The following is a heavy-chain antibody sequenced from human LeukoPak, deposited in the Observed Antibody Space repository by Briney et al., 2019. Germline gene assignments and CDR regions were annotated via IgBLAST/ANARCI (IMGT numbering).Heavy chain of an antibody. CDR3: ASDSPYYGMDV. J-gene: IGHJ6*02. V-gene: IGHV3-74*01. CDR2: INSDGSAT. CDR1: GFPFSSYW. Sequence: GGSLRLSCAASGFPFSSYWMHWVRQVPGKGLLWVSRINSDGSATIYADSVRGRFTISRDNAKNTLYLQMSGQRVEDTAVYHCASDSPYYGMDVWGQGTTVTVSS.